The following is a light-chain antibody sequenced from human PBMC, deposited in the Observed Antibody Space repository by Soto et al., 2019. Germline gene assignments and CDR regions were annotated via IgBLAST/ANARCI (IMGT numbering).Light chain of an antibody. CDR1: QSMSSW. V-gene: IGKV1-5*03. CDR3: QQHNSYWT. J-gene: IGKJ1*01. CDR2: KAS. Sequence: DIQMTQSPSTLSGSAGDRVIITFRASQSMSSWLAWYQQKPGKAPKLLIYKASSLESGVPARFSGSGSGTEFTLTISSLQPDDFAAYYCQQHNSYWTFGQGTKVDIK.